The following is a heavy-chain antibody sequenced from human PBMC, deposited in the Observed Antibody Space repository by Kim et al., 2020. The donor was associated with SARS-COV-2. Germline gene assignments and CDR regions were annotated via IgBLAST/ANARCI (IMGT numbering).Heavy chain of an antibody. CDR3: AKGGSYSSGWCDY. V-gene: IGHV3-33*06. CDR2: IWYDGSNK. D-gene: IGHD6-19*01. Sequence: GGSLRLSCAASGFTFSSYGMHWVRQAPGKGLEWVAVIWYDGSNKYYADSVKGRFTISRDNSKNTVYLQMNSLRAEDTAVYYCAKGGSYSSGWCDYWGQGTLVT. CDR1: GFTFSSYG. J-gene: IGHJ4*02.